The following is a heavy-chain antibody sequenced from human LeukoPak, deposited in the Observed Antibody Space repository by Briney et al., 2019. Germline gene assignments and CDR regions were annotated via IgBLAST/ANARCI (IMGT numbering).Heavy chain of an antibody. CDR2: LSYDGSSK. V-gene: IGHV3-30*03. J-gene: IGHJ4*02. CDR3: ARSAAAGQIVATFGY. CDR1: GFTFSSYG. Sequence: GGSLRLSCAASGFTFSSYGMHWVRQAPGKGLEWVAILSYDGSSKYYADSVKGRFTISRDNSKKTLYLQMNSLRTEDTAVYYCARSAAAGQIVATFGYWGQGTLVTVSS. D-gene: IGHD5-12*01.